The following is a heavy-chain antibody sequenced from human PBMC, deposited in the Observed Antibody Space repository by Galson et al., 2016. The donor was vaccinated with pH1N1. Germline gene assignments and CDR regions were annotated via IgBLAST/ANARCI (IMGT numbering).Heavy chain of an antibody. D-gene: IGHD1-26*01. Sequence: SLRLSCAASGFIFSDYWMSWVRQAPEKRLEWVAKIDQDGSRKYYVDSMKGRCTISRDNAENSLSLQMNSLRVEDTALYYCATEDYYTSLYWGQGILVTVSS. CDR1: GFIFSDYW. V-gene: IGHV3-7*01. J-gene: IGHJ4*02. CDR3: ATEDYYTSLY. CDR2: IDQDGSRK.